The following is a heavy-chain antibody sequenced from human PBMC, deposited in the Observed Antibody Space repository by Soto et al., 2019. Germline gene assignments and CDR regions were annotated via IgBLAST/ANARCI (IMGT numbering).Heavy chain of an antibody. V-gene: IGHV4-4*02. Sequence: KPSETLSLTCAVSGGSISSTNWCTWVRQSPGRGLEWIGEIYHSGTTNYSPSLKSRVSIAVDMSTNHLSLTLISVTPADTAVYYCAFPATADFDYWGKGILVTV. D-gene: IGHD6-13*01. J-gene: IGHJ4*02. CDR1: GGSISSTNW. CDR2: IYHSGTT. CDR3: AFPATADFDY.